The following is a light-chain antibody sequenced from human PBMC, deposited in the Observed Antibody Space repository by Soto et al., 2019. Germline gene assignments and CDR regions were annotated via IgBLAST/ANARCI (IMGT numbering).Light chain of an antibody. CDR1: QDINSR. V-gene: IGKV1-12*01. CDR3: LQVANFPRT. Sequence: DIQMTQSPSSVSASVGDTVTITCRASQDINSRLAWFQQQPGRPPKYVIQAATMLQSGFPSRFAGSGSGRDFTLTIHTLQPEDPATYYCLQVANFPRTFGQGTKVDIK. CDR2: AAT. J-gene: IGKJ1*01.